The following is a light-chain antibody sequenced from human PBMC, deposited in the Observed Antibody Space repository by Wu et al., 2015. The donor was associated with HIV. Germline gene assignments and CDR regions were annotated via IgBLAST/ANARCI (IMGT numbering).Light chain of an antibody. J-gene: IGKJ5*01. CDR3: QQRNNWPPIT. CDR2: DAS. Sequence: EIVLTQSPGTLSLSPGERATLSCRASQIVINKYLAWYQQKPGQAPRLLIYDASNRATGIPPRFSGSGSGTDFTLTISSLEPEDFAVYYCQQRNNWPPITFGQGTRLEIK. CDR1: QIVINKY. V-gene: IGKV3-11*01.